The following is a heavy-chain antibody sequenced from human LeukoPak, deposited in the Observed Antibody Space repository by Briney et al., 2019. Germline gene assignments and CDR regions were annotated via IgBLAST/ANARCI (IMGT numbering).Heavy chain of an antibody. J-gene: IGHJ3*02. CDR1: GGSVSSGSYY. CDR2: IYYSGST. CDR3: ARERPWFGELLYAFDI. D-gene: IGHD3-10*01. Sequence: SETLSLTCTVSGGSVSSGSYYWSWIRQPPGKGLEWIGYIYYSGSTNYNPSLKSRVTISVDTSKNQFSLKLISVTAADTAVYYCARERPWFGELLYAFDIWGQGTMVTVSS. V-gene: IGHV4-61*01.